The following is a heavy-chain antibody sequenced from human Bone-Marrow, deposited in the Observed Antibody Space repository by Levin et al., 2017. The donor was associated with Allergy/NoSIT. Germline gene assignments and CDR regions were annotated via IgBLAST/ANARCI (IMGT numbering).Heavy chain of an antibody. CDR3: ARDRDDYYFDY. CDR1: GGSINIPNYY. D-gene: IGHD2-21*02. Sequence: SETLSLTCTVSGGSINIPNYYWAWVRQPPGGGRESIGCIYYSGSTYYTPSFKSRVTISVDTSKNQFSLKLTSVTAADTAVYYCARDRDDYYFDYWGQGSLVTVSP. J-gene: IGHJ4*02. CDR2: IYYSGST. V-gene: IGHV4-39*07.